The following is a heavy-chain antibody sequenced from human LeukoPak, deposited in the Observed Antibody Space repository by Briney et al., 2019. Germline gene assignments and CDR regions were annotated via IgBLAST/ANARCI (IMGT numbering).Heavy chain of an antibody. CDR1: GFTFDDYT. V-gene: IGHV3-43*01. CDR2: ISWDGGST. J-gene: IGHJ6*03. CDR3: AKGYYYYMDV. Sequence: GGSLRLSCAASGFTFDDYTMHWVRQAPGKGLEWVSLISWDGGSTYYADSVKGRFTISRDNSKNSLYLQMNSLRTEDTALYYCAKGYYYYMDVWGKGTTVTVSS.